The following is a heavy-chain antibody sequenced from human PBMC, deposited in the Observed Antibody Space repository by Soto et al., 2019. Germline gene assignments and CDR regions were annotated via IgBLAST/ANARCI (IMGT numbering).Heavy chain of an antibody. V-gene: IGHV4-34*01. CDR1: GGSLSAYY. CDR2: INNRGST. Sequence: QVQIQQWGAGLLKPSETLSLTCAVYGGSLSAYYWFWILQPPGKGLEWIGEINNRGSTNYNPSLKSRVTISVDTPKSQLSLKVTSVTAADTAVYYCARGLGKTAIAAAVGSWGQGTIVNVSS. D-gene: IGHD6-13*01. CDR3: ARGLGKTAIAAAVGS. J-gene: IGHJ4*02.